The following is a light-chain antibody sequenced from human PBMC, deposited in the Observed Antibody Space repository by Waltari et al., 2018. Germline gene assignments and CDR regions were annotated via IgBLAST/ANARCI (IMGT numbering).Light chain of an antibody. CDR2: EVS. J-gene: IGLJ2*01. CDR1: SSDVGGYNY. V-gene: IGLV2-14*01. Sequence: QSALTQPAPVSGSPGQSITISCPGTSSDVGGYNYVSWYQQHPGKAPKLMIYEVSNRPSGVSNRFSGSKSGNTASLTISGLQAEDEADYYCSSYTSSSTLGVFGGGTKLTVL. CDR3: SSYTSSSTLGV.